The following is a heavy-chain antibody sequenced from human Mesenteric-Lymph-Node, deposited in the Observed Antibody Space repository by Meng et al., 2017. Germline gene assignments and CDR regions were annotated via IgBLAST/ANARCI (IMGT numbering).Heavy chain of an antibody. CDR1: GFTFDDYA. D-gene: IGHD3-22*01. J-gene: IGHJ5*02. V-gene: IGHV3-9*01. CDR2: ISWNSGSI. CDR3: ARGGYSDSSGYSNGWFDP. Sequence: SLKISCAASGFTFDDYAMHWVRQAPGKGLEWVSGISWNSGSIGYADSVKGRFTISRDNAKNTLYLQMNSLRAEDTAVYYCARGGYSDSSGYSNGWFDPWGQGTLVTVSS.